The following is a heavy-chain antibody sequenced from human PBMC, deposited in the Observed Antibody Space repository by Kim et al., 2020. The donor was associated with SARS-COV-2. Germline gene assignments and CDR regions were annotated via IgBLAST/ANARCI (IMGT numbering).Heavy chain of an antibody. J-gene: IGHJ4*02. CDR1: GFTFSTYG. CDR2: ISYEGTNK. Sequence: GGSLRLSCVASGFTFSTYGMHWVRQAPGKGLEWVAVISYEGTNKYHVDSVQGRFTISRDNSKNTLYLQMNSLRVEDTAVYYCAKDGLNYYGSGRSDYFDSWGQGTLVTVSS. CDR3: AKDGLNYYGSGRSDYFDS. D-gene: IGHD3-10*01. V-gene: IGHV3-30*18.